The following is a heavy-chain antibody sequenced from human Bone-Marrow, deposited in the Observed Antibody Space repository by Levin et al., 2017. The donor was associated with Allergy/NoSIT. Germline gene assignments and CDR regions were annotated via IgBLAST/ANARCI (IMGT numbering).Heavy chain of an antibody. CDR2: ISDDGSSE. D-gene: IGHD6-13*01. J-gene: IGHJ6*02. CDR3: AKVPGSNSWYFFYYGMDV. V-gene: IGHV3-30*18. CDR1: GFPFRNYA. Sequence: GGSLRLSCAASGFPFRNYAMHWVRQAPGKGLEWVAVISDDGSSEHYAESVQGRFTISRDNSKNTLYLQMNSLRVGDPAVYFCAKVPGSNSWYFFYYGMDVWGQGTTVTVSS.